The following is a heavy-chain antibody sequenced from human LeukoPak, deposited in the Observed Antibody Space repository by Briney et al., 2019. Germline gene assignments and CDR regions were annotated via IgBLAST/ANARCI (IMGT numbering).Heavy chain of an antibody. D-gene: IGHD3-22*01. V-gene: IGHV4-39*01. J-gene: IGHJ3*02. CDR3: ARQPITMIVGGAFDI. CDR1: GGSISSGSYY. CDR2: IYHSGSI. Sequence: SETLSLTCTVSGGSISSGSYYWGWIRQPPGKGLEWIGSIYHSGSIYYNPSLKSRVTISVDTSKNQFSLKLSSVTAADTAVYYCARQPITMIVGGAFDIWGQGTMVTVSS.